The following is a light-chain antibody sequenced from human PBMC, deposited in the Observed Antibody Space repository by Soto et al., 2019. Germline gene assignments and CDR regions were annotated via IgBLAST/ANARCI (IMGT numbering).Light chain of an antibody. J-gene: IGKJ4*01. CDR2: GAS. CDR3: QQYNNWPPLT. Sequence: EIVLTQSPGTLSLSPGERDTLSCRASQSVSSNLAWYQQKPGQAPRLLIYGASIRATGIPARFSGSGSGTEFTLTISSLQSEDFAVYYCQQYNNWPPLTFGGGTKVEIK. CDR1: QSVSSN. V-gene: IGKV3D-15*01.